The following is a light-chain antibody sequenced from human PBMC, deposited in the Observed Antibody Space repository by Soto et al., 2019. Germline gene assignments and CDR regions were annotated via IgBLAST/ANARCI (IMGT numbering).Light chain of an antibody. Sequence: ELVMTQSPATLSVSPGERATLSCRASQSVTNNLAWYQQKPGQPPKLVLYGVSTRAAGIPARFNGSGSGTEFNLTISCLQSEDFAVYSCQHYNNWPPRYTFGQGTKLEI. CDR3: QHYNNWPPRYT. CDR2: GVS. J-gene: IGKJ2*01. V-gene: IGKV3D-15*01. CDR1: QSVTNN.